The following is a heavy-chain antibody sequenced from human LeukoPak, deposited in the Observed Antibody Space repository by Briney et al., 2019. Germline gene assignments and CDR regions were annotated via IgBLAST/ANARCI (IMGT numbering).Heavy chain of an antibody. CDR3: AKSWGEYYDYVWAGDY. CDR2: ISGSGGST. V-gene: IGHV3-23*01. D-gene: IGHD3-16*01. Sequence: GGSLRLSCAASGFTFSNYAMNWVRQAPGKGLEWVSAISGSGGSTYYADSVKGRFTISRDNSKNTLYLQMNSLRAEDTAVYYCAKSWGEYYDYVWAGDYWGQGTLVTVSS. CDR1: GFTFSNYA. J-gene: IGHJ4*02.